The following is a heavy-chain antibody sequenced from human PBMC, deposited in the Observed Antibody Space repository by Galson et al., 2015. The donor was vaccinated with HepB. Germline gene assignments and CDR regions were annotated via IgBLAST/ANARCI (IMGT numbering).Heavy chain of an antibody. D-gene: IGHD2-15*01. CDR2: ISSSSSTI. Sequence: SLRLSCAASGFTFSSYSMNWVRQAPGKGLEWVSYISSSSSTIYYADSVKGRFTISRDNAKNSLYLQMNSLRAEDTAVYYCARDRSDIRFDYWGQGTLVTVSS. V-gene: IGHV3-48*04. CDR3: ARDRSDIRFDY. CDR1: GFTFSSYS. J-gene: IGHJ4*02.